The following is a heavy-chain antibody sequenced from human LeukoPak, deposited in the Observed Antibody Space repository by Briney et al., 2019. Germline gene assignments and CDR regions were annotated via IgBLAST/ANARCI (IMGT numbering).Heavy chain of an antibody. Sequence: GGSLRLSCAASGITFDDYVMSWVRQAPGKGLEWVSDINWNGGSTGYAASVKGRFTISRDNAKNSLYLQMNSLRAEDTAVYYCAKEIQLGWFDPWGQGTLVTVSS. CDR3: AKEIQLGWFDP. CDR1: GITFDDYV. J-gene: IGHJ5*02. CDR2: INWNGGST. D-gene: IGHD5-18*01. V-gene: IGHV3-20*04.